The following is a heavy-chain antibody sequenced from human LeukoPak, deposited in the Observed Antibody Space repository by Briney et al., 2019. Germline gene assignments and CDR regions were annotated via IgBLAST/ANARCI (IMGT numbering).Heavy chain of an antibody. D-gene: IGHD3-22*01. CDR1: GFTFSNYA. Sequence: GGSLRLSCEASGFTFSNYAMHWVRQAPGKGLEWVVVTSYDGTSKYYADSVKGRFTISRDNSKNTLYLQMNSLRAEDTALYYCAKENYYDCTGCLDYWGQGTLVTVSS. J-gene: IGHJ4*02. V-gene: IGHV3-30-3*01. CDR3: AKENYYDCTGCLDY. CDR2: TSYDGTSK.